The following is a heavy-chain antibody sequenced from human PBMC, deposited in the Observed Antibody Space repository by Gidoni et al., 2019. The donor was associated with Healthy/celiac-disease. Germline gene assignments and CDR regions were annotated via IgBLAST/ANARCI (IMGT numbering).Heavy chain of an antibody. CDR3: TRRIGGYSGYEIDY. CDR1: GFTVGDYA. V-gene: IGHV3-49*05. Sequence: KPGRSLRLSCTASGFTVGDYAMSWFRQAPGKGLEWVGFIRSKAYGGKTEYAASVKGRFTIARDDSKSIADLQMNSLKTEDTAVYYCTRRIGGYSGYEIDYWGQGTLVTVSS. CDR2: IRSKAYGGKT. J-gene: IGHJ4*02. D-gene: IGHD5-12*01.